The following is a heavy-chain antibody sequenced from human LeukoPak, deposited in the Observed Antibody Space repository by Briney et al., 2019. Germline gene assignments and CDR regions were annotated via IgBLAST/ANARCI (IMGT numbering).Heavy chain of an antibody. CDR2: IYYSGST. Sequence: SETLSLTCAVSGGSISSGGYSWSWIRQPPGKGLEWIGYIYYSGSTYYNPSLKSRVTISVDTSKNQFSLKLSSVTAADTAVYYCARYCGGDCYSARLNKIFDYWGQGTLVTVSS. J-gene: IGHJ4*02. D-gene: IGHD2-21*02. CDR3: ARYCGGDCYSARLNKIFDY. CDR1: GGSISSGGYS. V-gene: IGHV4-30-4*07.